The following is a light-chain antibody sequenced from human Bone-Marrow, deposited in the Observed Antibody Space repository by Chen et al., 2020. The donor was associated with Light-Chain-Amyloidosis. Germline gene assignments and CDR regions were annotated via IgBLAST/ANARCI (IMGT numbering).Light chain of an antibody. CDR2: EDD. CDR1: SGSIATNY. CDR3: QSYQGSSQGV. Sequence: NFMLTHPHSVSESPGKTVLISCTRSSGSIATNYVQWYQQRPGSSPTTVIYEDDQRPSGVPDRFSGSIDRSSKSASLTSSGLKTEEEADYYCQSYQGSSQGVFGGGTKLTVL. J-gene: IGLJ3*02. V-gene: IGLV6-57*01.